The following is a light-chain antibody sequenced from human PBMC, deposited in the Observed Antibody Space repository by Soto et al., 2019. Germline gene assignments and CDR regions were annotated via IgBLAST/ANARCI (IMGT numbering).Light chain of an antibody. J-gene: IGKJ1*01. CDR2: SAS. Sequence: EIVLTQSPGTLSLPPGERATLSCRASQSVSSSYLAWYQQKPGQAPRLLIYSASSRATGVPDRFSGSGSGTDFTLTISRLEPEDFAVYYCQHYGNSPQTFGQGTKVDIK. V-gene: IGKV3-20*01. CDR3: QHYGNSPQT. CDR1: QSVSSSY.